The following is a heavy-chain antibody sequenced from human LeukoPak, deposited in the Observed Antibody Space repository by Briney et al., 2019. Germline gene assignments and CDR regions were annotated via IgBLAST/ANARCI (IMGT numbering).Heavy chain of an antibody. CDR2: ITWNSDST. CDR3: AKGLYYDILTGNWFDP. Sequence: GRYLRLCCAASGFNFDYYAMHWVRLVPGKGLEWVAGITWNSDSTGYGDSVKGRFIISRDNAQNSLCLEMSSLRAEDTAFYYCAKGLYYDILTGNWFDPWGQGTLVTVSS. V-gene: IGHV3-9*01. D-gene: IGHD3-9*01. CDR1: GFNFDYYA. J-gene: IGHJ5*02.